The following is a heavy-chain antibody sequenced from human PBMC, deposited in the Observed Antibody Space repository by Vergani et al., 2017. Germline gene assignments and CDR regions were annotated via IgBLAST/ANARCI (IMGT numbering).Heavy chain of an antibody. Sequence: EVELVQSGPEMRKPGESLKISCKGSEYSFGKYRIGWVRQMPGKGLEWMGIIYPADSDTRYSPSFQGQVTISADKSISTAFLQWDSLKASDTALYYCARHTTYTDSWGQGTLVTVSS. CDR3: ARHTTYTDS. V-gene: IGHV5-51*01. CDR2: IYPADSDT. CDR1: EYSFGKYR. D-gene: IGHD1-1*01. J-gene: IGHJ4*02.